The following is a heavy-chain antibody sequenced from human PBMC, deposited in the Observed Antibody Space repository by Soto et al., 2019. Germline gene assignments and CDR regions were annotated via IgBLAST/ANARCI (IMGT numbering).Heavy chain of an antibody. CDR2: ISYDGSNK. CDR1: GFTFSSYA. CDR3: ARAPYSGSSASTFDY. V-gene: IGHV3-30-3*01. D-gene: IGHD1-26*01. J-gene: IGHJ4*02. Sequence: GGSLRLSCAASGFTFSSYAMHWVRQAPGKGLEWVAVISYDGSNKYYADSVKGRFTISRDNAKNSLYLQMNSLRAEDTAVYYCARAPYSGSSASTFDYWGQGTLVTVSS.